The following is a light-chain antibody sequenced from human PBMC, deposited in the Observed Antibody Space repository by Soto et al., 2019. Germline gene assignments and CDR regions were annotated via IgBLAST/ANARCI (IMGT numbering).Light chain of an antibody. J-gene: IGKJ1*01. CDR2: GAA. CDR3: QQYNNWPPVT. V-gene: IGKV3-15*01. Sequence: EIVMTQSPATLSVSPGERSTLSCRASQIVSSNLAWYQQKPGQAPRLLIYGAATRATGIPARFSGSGCGTEFTLTISSLQSEDFAVYYCQQYNNWPPVTFGQGTKVDI. CDR1: QIVSSN.